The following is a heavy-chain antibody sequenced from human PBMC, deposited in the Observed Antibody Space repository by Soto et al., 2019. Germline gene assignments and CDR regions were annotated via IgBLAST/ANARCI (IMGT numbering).Heavy chain of an antibody. CDR1: GRSISEINSY. CDR2: THHTGST. D-gene: IGHD5-12*01. Sequence: SETLSLTCSVSGRSISEINSYWGWIRQTPGEGLEWIGTTHHTGSTYYNPSLKSRVIISLDTSKNQFSLKLSSVTAADTALYYCARPEGGYGSGYSWFDPWGQGTMVTVSS. J-gene: IGHJ5*02. V-gene: IGHV4-39*01. CDR3: ARPEGGYGSGYSWFDP.